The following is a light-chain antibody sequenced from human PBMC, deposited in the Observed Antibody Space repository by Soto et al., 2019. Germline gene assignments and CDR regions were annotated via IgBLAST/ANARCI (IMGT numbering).Light chain of an antibody. J-gene: IGKJ1*01. CDR2: AAS. CDR3: QQLNTYPWT. CDR1: QGISSY. Sequence: DIHLTQSPSFLSASVGDRVTITCRASQGISSYLAWYQQKPGKAPKLLISAASTLQSGVPSRFSGSGSGTEFTLAISSLQPEDFATYYCQQLNTYPWTFGQGTKVDIK. V-gene: IGKV1-9*01.